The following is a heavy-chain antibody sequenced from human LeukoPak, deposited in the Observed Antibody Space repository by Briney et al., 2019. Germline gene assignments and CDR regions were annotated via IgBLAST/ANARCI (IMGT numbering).Heavy chain of an antibody. J-gene: IGHJ4*02. CDR1: GFTFRNYD. D-gene: IGHD3-16*01. V-gene: IGHV3-48*03. Sequence: GVSLRLSCAASGFTFRNYDMNWVCRAPGYGLELVSFIGSSGSPIYYADSVKGRFTISRDNAKNSLYLQMSSLRVEDTAVYYCARGPAGDPFDHWCQGSLVTVSS. CDR3: ARGPAGDPFDH. CDR2: IGSSGSPI.